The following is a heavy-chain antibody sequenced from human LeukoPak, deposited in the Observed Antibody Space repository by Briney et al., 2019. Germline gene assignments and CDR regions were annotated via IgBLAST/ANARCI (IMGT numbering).Heavy chain of an antibody. CDR1: SFAFKNYA. V-gene: IGHV3-48*03. CDR3: AELGITMIGGV. J-gene: IGHJ6*04. D-gene: IGHD3-10*02. Sequence: GRSLRLSCTASSFAFKNYAMNWVRQAPGKGLEWVSYISSSGSTIYYADSVKGRFTISRDNAKNSLYLQMNSLRAEDTAVYYCAELGITMIGGVWGKGTTVTISS. CDR2: ISSSGSTI.